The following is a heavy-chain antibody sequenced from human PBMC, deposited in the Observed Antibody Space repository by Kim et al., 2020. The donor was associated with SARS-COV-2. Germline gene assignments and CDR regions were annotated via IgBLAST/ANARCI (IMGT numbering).Heavy chain of an antibody. D-gene: IGHD4-17*01. CDR3: TRGHEPTTVTPHTFDY. J-gene: IGHJ4*02. CDR1: GFTFGDYA. CDR2: IRSKAYGGTT. V-gene: IGHV3-49*03. Sequence: GGSLRLSCTASGFTFGDYAMSWFRQAPGKGLEWVGCIRSKAYGGTTEYAASVKGRFTISRDDSKSIAYLQMNSLKTEDTAVYYCTRGHEPTTVTPHTFDYWGQGTLVTVSP.